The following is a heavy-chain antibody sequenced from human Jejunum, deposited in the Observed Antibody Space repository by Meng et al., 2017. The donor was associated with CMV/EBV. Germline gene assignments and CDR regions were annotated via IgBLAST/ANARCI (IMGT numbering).Heavy chain of an antibody. Sequence: QVPLQESGPGLVEPSPTLSLTCTVSGGSIASDDYWWSWIRQPPGKGLEWIGYIYHKGHTYYNPSLRSRISISVDTSKNQFSLRLNSVTAADTAVYYCARDKAGYKNCDSWGQGTLVTVSS. CDR2: IYHKGHT. V-gene: IGHV4-30-4*08. CDR3: ARDKAGYKNCDS. CDR1: GGSIASDDYW. J-gene: IGHJ5*01. D-gene: IGHD5-24*01.